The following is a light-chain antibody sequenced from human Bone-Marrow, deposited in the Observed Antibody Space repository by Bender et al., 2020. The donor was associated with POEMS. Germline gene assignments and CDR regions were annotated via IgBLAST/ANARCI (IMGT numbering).Light chain of an antibody. CDR2: EGT. CDR3: SSYVGTTAFV. Sequence: QSALTQPASVSGSPGQSITISCAGTLSDVGGNDYVSWYQQHPGKAPKLLIFEGTKRPSGLSNRFSGSKSGNTASLTISGLQAEDEADYYCSSYVGTTAFVFGTGTKVTVL. V-gene: IGLV2-23*01. J-gene: IGLJ1*01. CDR1: LSDVGGNDY.